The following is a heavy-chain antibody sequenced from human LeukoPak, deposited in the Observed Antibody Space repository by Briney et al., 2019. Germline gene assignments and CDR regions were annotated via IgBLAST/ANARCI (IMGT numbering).Heavy chain of an antibody. CDR3: ASPSKLVVSRGAFDI. V-gene: IGHV4-39*01. J-gene: IGHJ3*02. D-gene: IGHD3-10*01. CDR2: IYSSET. Sequence: PSETLSLTCTVSGASFSDTTYYWAWFRQPPGKGLEWIASIYSSETKYNPSLKSRITISGDTSKNQFSLKLTSVTATDTAVYYCASPSKLVVSRGAFDIWGQGTMVTVSA. CDR1: GASFSDTTYY.